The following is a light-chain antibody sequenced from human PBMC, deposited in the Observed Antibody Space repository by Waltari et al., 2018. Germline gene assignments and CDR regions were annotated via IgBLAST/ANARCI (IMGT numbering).Light chain of an antibody. V-gene: IGLV2-14*03. CDR2: DVS. CDR3: SSYTRSSTWV. CDR1: SSDVGGYNY. J-gene: IGLJ3*02. Sequence: QSALTQPASVSGSPGQSITISCTGTSSDVGGYNYVSWYQQHTGKAPKLMIYDVSNRPSAVSDRFSRSKSNNTASLTISGLQAEDKADYYCSSYTRSSTWVFGGGTKLTVL.